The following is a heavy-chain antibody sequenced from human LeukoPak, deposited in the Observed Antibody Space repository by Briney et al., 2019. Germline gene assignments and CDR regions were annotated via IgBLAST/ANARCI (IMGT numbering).Heavy chain of an antibody. D-gene: IGHD1-7*01. CDR1: GYTLTSYG. J-gene: IGHJ5*02. V-gene: IGHV1-18*01. CDR3: ARELELRSGWFDP. CDR2: ISAYNGNT. Sequence: SVKVSCEASGYTLTSYGINWMRQAPGQGLEWMGWISAYNGNTNYAQKLQGRVTMTTDTSTSTAYMELRSLRSDDTAVYYCARELELRSGWFDPWGQGTLVTVSS.